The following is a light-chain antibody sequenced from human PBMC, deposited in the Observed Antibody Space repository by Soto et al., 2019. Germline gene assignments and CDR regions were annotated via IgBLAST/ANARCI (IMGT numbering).Light chain of an antibody. V-gene: IGKV1-27*01. CDR3: ETYNSSRVT. CDR1: QGISNS. CDR2: AAS. Sequence: DIQMTQSPSSLSASVVDRVTITCRASQGISNSLAWYQQNAGQSPKLLIYAASNLQSGVPSRFSGGRSATYLSLTISSLQTADVATYYCETYNSSRVTFGGGTKVEIK. J-gene: IGKJ4*01.